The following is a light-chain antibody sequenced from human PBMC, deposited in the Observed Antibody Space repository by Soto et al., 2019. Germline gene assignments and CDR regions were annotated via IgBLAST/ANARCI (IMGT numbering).Light chain of an antibody. CDR1: QSVLYSSNNKNY. V-gene: IGKV4-1*01. Sequence: DIVMTQSPESLAVSLGERATINCKSSQSVLYSSNNKNYLAWYQQKPGQPPKLLIYWASTRESGVPDRFTGSGSGTDFTLTISSLQAEDVAVYYCQQYYGSPRAFGGGTKVDNK. J-gene: IGKJ4*01. CDR3: QQYYGSPRA. CDR2: WAS.